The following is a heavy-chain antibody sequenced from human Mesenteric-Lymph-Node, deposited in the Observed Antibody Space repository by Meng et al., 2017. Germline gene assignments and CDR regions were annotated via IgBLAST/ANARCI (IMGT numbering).Heavy chain of an antibody. CDR3: AREGNKGQQVEEFDY. J-gene: IGHJ4*02. Sequence: QVQLVQSGAEVKKPGSSVKVSCKASGGTFSSYAISWVRQAPGQGLEWMGRINPNTGDTNYAQKFQGRVTMTRDTSISTAYMELSRLSSDDTAVYYCAREGNKGQQVEEFDYWGQGTLVTVSS. CDR2: INPNTGDT. V-gene: IGHV1-2*06. D-gene: IGHD6-13*01. CDR1: GGTFSSYA.